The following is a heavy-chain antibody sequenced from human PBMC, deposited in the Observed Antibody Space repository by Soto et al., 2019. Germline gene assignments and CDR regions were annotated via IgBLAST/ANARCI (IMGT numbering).Heavy chain of an antibody. CDR3: ARRHYYGSD. CDR1: GFSVSSNY. CDR2: IYSGGST. V-gene: IGHV3-66*04. Sequence: EVQLVESGGGLVQPGGSLRLSCEASGFSVSSNYRYWVRQTPGKGLECVSLIYSGGSTDYADSVKDRFTISRDNSKNTLYLQMNSLRAEDTAVYYCARRHYYGSDWGQGTLVTVSS. J-gene: IGHJ4*02. D-gene: IGHD3-10*01.